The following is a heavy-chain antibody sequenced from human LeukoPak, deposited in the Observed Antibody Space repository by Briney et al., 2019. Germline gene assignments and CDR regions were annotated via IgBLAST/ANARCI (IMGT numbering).Heavy chain of an antibody. CDR1: AGSINSYY. J-gene: IGHJ4*02. CDR3: ARVYCSSTSCPKDPWGFDY. D-gene: IGHD2-2*01. V-gene: IGHV4-59*01. CDR2: IYYSGST. Sequence: SSETLSLTCTVSGGTVSAGSINSYYWSWIRQPPGKGLEWIGYIYYSGSTNYNPSLKSRVTISVDTSKNQFSLKVSSVTAADTAVYYCARVYCSSTSCPKDPWGFDYWGQGTLVTVSS.